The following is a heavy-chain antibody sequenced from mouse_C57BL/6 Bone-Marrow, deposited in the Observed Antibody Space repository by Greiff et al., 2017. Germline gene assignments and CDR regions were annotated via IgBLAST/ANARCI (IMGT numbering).Heavy chain of an antibody. CDR1: GYTFTTYP. Sequence: LVESGAELVKPGASVKMSCKASGYTFTTYPIEWMKQNHGKSLEWIGNFHPYNDDTKYNEKFKGKATLTVEKSSSTVYLELSRLTSDDSAVYYCASIYYDYDGGFDYWGQGTTLTVSS. J-gene: IGHJ2*01. D-gene: IGHD2-4*01. CDR3: ASIYYDYDGGFDY. V-gene: IGHV1-47*01. CDR2: FHPYNDDT.